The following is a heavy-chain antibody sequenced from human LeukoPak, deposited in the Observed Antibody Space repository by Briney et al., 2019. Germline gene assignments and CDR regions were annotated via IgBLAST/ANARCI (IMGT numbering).Heavy chain of an antibody. V-gene: IGHV1-18*01. CDR3: ARAAYYYDSSGYPYYYGMDV. D-gene: IGHD3-22*01. CDR1: GYTFTSYG. CDR2: ISAYNGNT. J-gene: IGHJ6*02. Sequence: ASVKVSCKASGYTFTSYGISWVRQAPGQGLEWMGWISAYNGNTNYAQKLQGRVTMTTDTSTSTAYMELRSLRSDDTAVYYCARAAYYYDSSGYPYYYGMDVWGQRTTVTVSS.